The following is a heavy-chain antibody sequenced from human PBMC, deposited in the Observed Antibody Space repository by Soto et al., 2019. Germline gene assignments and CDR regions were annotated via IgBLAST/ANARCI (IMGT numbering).Heavy chain of an antibody. CDR2: IYYSGIT. V-gene: IGHV4-39*01. Sequence: SETLSLTCTVSGVSISNSSYYWGWIRRPPGKGLEWIGTIYYSGITYYNPSLKSRVTTSVDTSKNQFSLKLTSVTAADTAVYYCARHGSNWGQGTLVTVS. CDR1: GVSISNSSYY. CDR3: ARHGSN. J-gene: IGHJ4*02.